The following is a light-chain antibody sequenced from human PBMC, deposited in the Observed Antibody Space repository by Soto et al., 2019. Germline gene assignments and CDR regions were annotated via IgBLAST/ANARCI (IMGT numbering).Light chain of an antibody. J-gene: IGLJ1*01. V-gene: IGLV2-14*01. CDR1: SSDVGGYNF. Sequence: QSALTQPASVSGSPGQSVTISCTGTSSDVGGYNFVSWYQQHPGKAPKLMIYEVRNRPSGVSNRFSASKSGNTASLTISGLQADDEADYYCSSYTTNSPYVFGTGTKLTVL. CDR2: EVR. CDR3: SSYTTNSPYV.